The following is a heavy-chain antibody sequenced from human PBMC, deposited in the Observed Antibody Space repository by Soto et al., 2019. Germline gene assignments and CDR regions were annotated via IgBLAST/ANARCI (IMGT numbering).Heavy chain of an antibody. CDR2: IYHSGST. J-gene: IGHJ4*02. D-gene: IGHD6-19*01. Sequence: QVQLQESGPGLVKPSGTLSLTCTVSGDSISSNNWWNWVRQPPGKGLEWIGEIYHSGSTNYNPSLTSRFIIPLDPSNNQFSLRLGSVTAADPAIYYCARGLSLVVAGNRLGLPDYWGQGTLVTVSS. CDR1: GDSISSNNW. CDR3: ARGLSLVVAGNRLGLPDY. V-gene: IGHV4-4*02.